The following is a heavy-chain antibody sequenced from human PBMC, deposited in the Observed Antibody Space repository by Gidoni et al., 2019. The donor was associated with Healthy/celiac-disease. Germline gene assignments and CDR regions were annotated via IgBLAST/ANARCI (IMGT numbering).Heavy chain of an antibody. CDR2: IYYSGST. CDR1: GCSLSRSY. Sequence: QVPLQESGPGLAKPSATPSLTCPASGCSLSRSYWSWIRQPPGKGLEWIGYIYYSGSTNYNPSLKSRVTISVDTSKNQFSLKLSSVTAADTAVYYCARDWYSYGNYYYYGMDVWGQGTTVTVSS. J-gene: IGHJ6*02. V-gene: IGHV4-59*01. CDR3: ARDWYSYGNYYYYGMDV. D-gene: IGHD5-18*01.